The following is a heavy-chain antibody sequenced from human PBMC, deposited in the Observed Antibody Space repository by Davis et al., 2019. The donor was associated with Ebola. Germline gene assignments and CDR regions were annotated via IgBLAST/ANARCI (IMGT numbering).Heavy chain of an antibody. V-gene: IGHV3-48*04. CDR3: AKDRRGYNSAADY. Sequence: GESLKISCAASGFTFSSYSMNWVRQAPGKGLEWVSYISSSGSTIYYADSVKGRFTISRDNAKNSLYLQMNSLRAEDTAVYYCAKDRRGYNSAADYWGHGTLVTVSS. CDR2: ISSSGSTI. J-gene: IGHJ4*01. D-gene: IGHD5-24*01. CDR1: GFTFSSYS.